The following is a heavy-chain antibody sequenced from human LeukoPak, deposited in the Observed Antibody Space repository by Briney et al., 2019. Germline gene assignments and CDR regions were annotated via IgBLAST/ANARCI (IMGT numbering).Heavy chain of an antibody. CDR3: ARHAGPPYYYGSGGYPIRWFDP. V-gene: IGHV4-39*01. J-gene: IGHJ5*02. D-gene: IGHD3-10*01. Sequence: SETLSLTCTVSGGSISSSSYYWGWIRQPPGKGLEWIGSIYYSGSTYYNPSLKSRVTISVDTSKNQFSLKLSSVTAADTAVYYCARHAGPPYYYGSGGYPIRWFDPWGQGTLVTVSS. CDR1: GGSISSSSYY. CDR2: IYYSGST.